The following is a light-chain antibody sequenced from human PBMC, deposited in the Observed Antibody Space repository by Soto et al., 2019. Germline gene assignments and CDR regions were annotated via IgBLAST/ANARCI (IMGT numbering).Light chain of an antibody. CDR1: QGISTW. CDR3: QQYNSYSPLT. V-gene: IGKV1-5*03. J-gene: IGKJ4*01. CDR2: KAS. Sequence: DIPLTQSQSFLSASLSDGVSIXWLASQGISTWLAWYQQKPGKAPNLLIYKASRLETGVPSRFSGSGSGTEFTLTISFLQPDDFATYYCQQYNSYSPLTFGGGTKVDIK.